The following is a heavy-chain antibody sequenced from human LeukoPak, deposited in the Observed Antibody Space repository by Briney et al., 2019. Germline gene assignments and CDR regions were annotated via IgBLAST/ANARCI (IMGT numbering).Heavy chain of an antibody. D-gene: IGHD2-2*01. Sequence: SVKVSCKASGGTFSSYAISWVRQAPGQGLEWMGGIIPIFGTANYAQKFQGRVTITADESTSTAYMELSSLRSEDTAVYYCARGVPAASVLYYFDYWGQGTQVTVSS. CDR1: GGTFSSYA. CDR3: ARGVPAASVLYYFDY. V-gene: IGHV1-69*01. CDR2: IIPIFGTA. J-gene: IGHJ4*02.